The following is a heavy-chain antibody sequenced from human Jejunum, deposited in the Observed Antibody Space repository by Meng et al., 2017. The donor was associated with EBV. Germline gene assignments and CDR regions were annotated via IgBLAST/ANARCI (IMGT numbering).Heavy chain of an antibody. D-gene: IGHD2-8*02. CDR3: AISRPGGGWCDP. V-gene: IGHV7-4-1*02. Sequence: GQLAQVESGVKELGVSGKVSCETSGYKFTSSGINCVGQGRGRGVEWMGCFSTNTGYPKYANDITGRVVLSLDTSVSKAYLQITSLRTKDHGAYDWAISRPGGGWCDPWGQGTLVTVSS. CDR1: GYKFTSSG. CDR2: FSTNTGYP. J-gene: IGHJ5*02.